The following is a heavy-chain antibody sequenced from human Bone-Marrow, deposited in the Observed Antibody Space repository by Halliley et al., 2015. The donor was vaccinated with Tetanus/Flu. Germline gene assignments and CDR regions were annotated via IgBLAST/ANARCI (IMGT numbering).Heavy chain of an antibody. CDR3: AKVAIVASLASYDDSYYFDY. V-gene: IGHV3-23*01. D-gene: IGHD5-12*01. CDR2: GGST. J-gene: IGHJ4*02. Sequence: GGSTSYADSVKGRFTISRDISKSTLFLQMNSRGAEDTAIYYCAKVAIVASLASYDDSYYFDYWGQGTLVTVSS.